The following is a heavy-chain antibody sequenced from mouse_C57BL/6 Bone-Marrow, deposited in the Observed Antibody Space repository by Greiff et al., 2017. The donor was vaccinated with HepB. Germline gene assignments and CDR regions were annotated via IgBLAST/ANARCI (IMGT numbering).Heavy chain of an antibody. CDR2: ISDGGSYT. CDR1: GFTFSSYA. D-gene: IGHD2-4*01. Sequence: EVMLVESGGGLVKPGGSLKLSCAASGFTFSSYAMSWVRQTPEKRLEWVATISDGGSYTYYPDNVKGRFTISRDNAKNNLYLQMSHLKSEDTAMYYCATMITFDYWGQGTTLTVSS. CDR3: ATMITFDY. J-gene: IGHJ2*01. V-gene: IGHV5-4*03.